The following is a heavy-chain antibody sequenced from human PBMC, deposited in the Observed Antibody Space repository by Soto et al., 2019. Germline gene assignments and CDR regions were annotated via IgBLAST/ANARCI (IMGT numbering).Heavy chain of an antibody. J-gene: IGHJ4*02. CDR3: ARPRGKSYGFDY. CDR2: ISAYNGNT. D-gene: IGHD5-18*01. V-gene: IGHV1-18*01. Sequence: QVQLVQSGAEVKKPGASVKVSCKASGYTFTSYGISWVRQAPGPWLEWMGWISAYNGNTNYAQQLQGRVTMTTDTSTSTDYMQLRRLSSDETAVYYCARPRGKSYGFDYWGQRTLVTVSS. CDR1: GYTFTSYG.